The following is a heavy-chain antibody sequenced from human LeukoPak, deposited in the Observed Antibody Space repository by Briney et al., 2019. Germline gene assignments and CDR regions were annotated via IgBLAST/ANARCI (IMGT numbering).Heavy chain of an antibody. V-gene: IGHV3-21*01. J-gene: IGHJ6*03. CDR1: GFTFSSYR. Sequence: GGSLRLSRPASGFTFSSYRMNWVRPAPGKGLAWVSSLSRSSSYIYYADSVKGRFTISRDNAKNSLYLQMNSLRAEDTAVYYCARERNFYYMDVWGKGTRVTVSS. CDR3: ARERNFYYMDV. CDR2: LSRSSSYI.